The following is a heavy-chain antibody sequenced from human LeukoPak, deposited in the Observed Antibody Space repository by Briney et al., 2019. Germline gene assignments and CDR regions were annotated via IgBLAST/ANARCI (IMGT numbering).Heavy chain of an antibody. J-gene: IGHJ4*02. CDR1: GYTFISYG. CDR3: ASNMITFGGVIVKGSFDY. V-gene: IGHV1-18*01. D-gene: IGHD3-16*02. Sequence: ASVKVSCKASGYTFISYGISWVRQAPGQGLEWMGWISVYNGNTNYAQKLQGRVTMTTDTSTSTAYMELRSLRSDDTAVYYCASNMITFGGVIVKGSFDYWGQGTLVTVSS. CDR2: ISVYNGNT.